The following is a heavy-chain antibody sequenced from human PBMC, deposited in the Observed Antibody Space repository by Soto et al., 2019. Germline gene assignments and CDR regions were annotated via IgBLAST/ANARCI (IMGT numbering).Heavy chain of an antibody. CDR2: IYYSGST. CDR1: GGSISSYY. J-gene: IGHJ6*02. Sequence: PSETLSLTCTVSGGSISSYYWSWIRQPPGKGLEWIGYIYYSGSTNYNPSLKSRVTISVDTSKNQFSLKLSSVTAADTAVYYCARATTFLHPPYYYYGMDVWGQGTKVTVSS. CDR3: ARATTFLHPPYYYYGMDV. D-gene: IGHD3-3*02. V-gene: IGHV4-59*01.